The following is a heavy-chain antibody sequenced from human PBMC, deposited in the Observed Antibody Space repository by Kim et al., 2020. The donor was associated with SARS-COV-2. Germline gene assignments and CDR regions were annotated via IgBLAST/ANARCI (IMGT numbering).Heavy chain of an antibody. CDR3: ARDLSTVTTWFYYYYGMDV. V-gene: IGHV3-74*01. CDR1: GFTFSSYW. Sequence: GGSLRLSCAASGFTFSSYWMHWVRQAPGKGLVWVSCINSDGSCTSYADSVKGRFTISRDNAKNTLYLQMNSLRAEDTAVYYCARDLSTVTTWFYYYYGMDVWPRDHGHRLL. J-gene: IGHJ6*02. D-gene: IGHD4-17*01. CDR2: INSDGSCT.